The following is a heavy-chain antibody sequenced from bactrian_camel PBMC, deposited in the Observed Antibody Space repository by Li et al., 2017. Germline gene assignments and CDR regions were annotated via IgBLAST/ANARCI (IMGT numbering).Heavy chain of an antibody. CDR2: IYSSGGTT. V-gene: IGHV3-2*01. CDR1: EFTFSAYY. CDR3: VTSYAANDFSY. J-gene: IGHJ6*01. D-gene: IGHD3*01. Sequence: VQLVESGGGLVQPGGSLRLSCDASEFTFSAYYMSWVRQAPGKGLEWVCSIYSSGGTTYYADSVKGRFSASRDSAKNTLYLQMNSLKSEDTALYYCVTSYAANDFSYWGRGTQVTVS.